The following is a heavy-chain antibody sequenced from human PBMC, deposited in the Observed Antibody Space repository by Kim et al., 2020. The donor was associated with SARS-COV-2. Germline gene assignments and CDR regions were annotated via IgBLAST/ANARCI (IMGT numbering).Heavy chain of an antibody. D-gene: IGHD4-17*01. J-gene: IGHJ4*02. CDR1: GGTFNSYA. CDR3: ARTGTFGDYGDYVED. CDR2: IIPIFVTA. Sequence: VKVSFKASGGTFNSYAISWVRQAPGQGLEWMGGIIPIFVTANYAQKFQGRVTITADESTSTAYMELSSLRSEDTAVYYCARTGTFGDYGDYVEDWGQGTLVTVSS. V-gene: IGHV1-69*01.